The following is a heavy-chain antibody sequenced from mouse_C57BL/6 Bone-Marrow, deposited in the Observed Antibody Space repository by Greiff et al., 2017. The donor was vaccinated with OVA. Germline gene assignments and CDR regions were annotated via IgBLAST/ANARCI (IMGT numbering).Heavy chain of an antibody. D-gene: IGHD3-2*02. Sequence: EVKLQQSGPELVKPGASVKISCKASGYTFTDYYMNWVKPSHGKSLEWIGDINPNNGGHSYNPKFKGKATLTVAQSYRTAYMEHRSLTSDDSAVYYCAREAQALYAMDDWGQGTSVTVSS. J-gene: IGHJ4*01. CDR3: AREAQALYAMDD. CDR2: INPNNGGH. CDR1: GYTFTDYY. V-gene: IGHV1-26*01.